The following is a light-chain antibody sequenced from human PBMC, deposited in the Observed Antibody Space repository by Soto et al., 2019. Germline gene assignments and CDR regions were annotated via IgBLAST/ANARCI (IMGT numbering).Light chain of an antibody. V-gene: IGKV1-5*01. CDR3: QQYESYSWT. CDR1: QSIKTW. J-gene: IGKJ1*01. CDR2: DAS. Sequence: DNQMTQSPSALSASIGDRVTITCRARQSIKTWSAWYHRKPGRAPNLLISDASSLQSGVPSTFSGSASGTEFPLTLSSPQPDDSATYHCQQYESYSWTFGQGTKVDIK.